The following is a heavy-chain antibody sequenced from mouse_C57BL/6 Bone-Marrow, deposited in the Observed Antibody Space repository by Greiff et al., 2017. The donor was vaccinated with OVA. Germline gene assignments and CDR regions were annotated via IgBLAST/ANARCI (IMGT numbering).Heavy chain of an antibody. Sequence: EVKLVESGEGLVKPGGSLKLSCAASGFTFSSYAMSWVRQTPEKRLEWVAYIRSGGDYIYYADTVKGRFTISRDNAENTLYRQMSILKSEDTAMYYCTSPDGDPYAMDYWGQGTSVTVSS. CDR3: TSPDGDPYAMDY. D-gene: IGHD2-13*01. J-gene: IGHJ4*01. CDR1: GFTFSSYA. CDR2: IRSGGDYI. V-gene: IGHV5-9-1*02.